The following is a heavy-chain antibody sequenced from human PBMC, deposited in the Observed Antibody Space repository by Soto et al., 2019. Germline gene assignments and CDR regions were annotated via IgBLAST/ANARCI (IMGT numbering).Heavy chain of an antibody. CDR3: ARDRYYDNGGYFYESAY. D-gene: IGHD3-22*01. CDR1: GGTFSNYG. V-gene: IGHV1-69*01. J-gene: IGHJ4*02. CDR2: IIPILGST. Sequence: QVQLVQSGAEVKMPGSSVKVSCKASGGTFSNYGISWVRQAPGQGLEWMGGIIPILGSTKSAQRFQGRVTFTADESTSTAYMELSSLTSVETALYYFARDRYYDNGGYFYESAYWGQGTLVTVSS.